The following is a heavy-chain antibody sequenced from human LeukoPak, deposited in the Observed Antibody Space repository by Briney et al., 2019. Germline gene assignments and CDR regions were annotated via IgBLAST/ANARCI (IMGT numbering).Heavy chain of an antibody. CDR1: GLTLRSYG. J-gene: IGHJ5*02. D-gene: IGHD6-13*01. Sequence: GGSLRLSCAASGLTLRSYGMHWVRQAPGKGLQWVAVIWHDGIQKYYLDSVKGRFTISRDTSKNMLYMQMNSLRAEDTAVYYCVAAVAEGWFDPWGQGTLVTVSS. CDR2: IWHDGIQK. V-gene: IGHV3-33*01. CDR3: VAAVAEGWFDP.